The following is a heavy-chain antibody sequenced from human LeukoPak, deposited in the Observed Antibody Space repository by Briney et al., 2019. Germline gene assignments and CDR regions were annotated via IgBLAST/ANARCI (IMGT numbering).Heavy chain of an antibody. D-gene: IGHD5-24*01. V-gene: IGHV3-74*01. CDR3: ANSEMATSFDY. Sequence: GGSLRLSCAASGFTFSSYWMHWVRQAPGKGLVWVSRINSDGSSTSYADSVKGRFTISRDNSKNTLYLQMNSLRAEDTAVYYCANSEMATSFDYWGQGTLVTVSS. CDR1: GFTFSSYW. CDR2: INSDGSST. J-gene: IGHJ4*02.